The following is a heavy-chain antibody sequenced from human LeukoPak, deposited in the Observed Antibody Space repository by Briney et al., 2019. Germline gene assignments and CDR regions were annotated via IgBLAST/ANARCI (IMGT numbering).Heavy chain of an antibody. Sequence: GGSLRLSCAASGFTFSSYWMSWVRQAPGKGLEWVANIKQDGSEKYYVDSVKGRFTISRDNAKNSLYLQMNSLRAEDTAVYYCARDGGGCSSTSCYASWGQGTLVTVSS. J-gene: IGHJ4*02. D-gene: IGHD2-2*01. CDR1: GFTFSSYW. V-gene: IGHV3-7*01. CDR3: ARDGGGCSSTSCYAS. CDR2: IKQDGSEK.